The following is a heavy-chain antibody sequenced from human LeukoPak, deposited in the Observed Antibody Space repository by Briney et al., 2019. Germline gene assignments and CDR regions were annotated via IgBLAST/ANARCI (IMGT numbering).Heavy chain of an antibody. D-gene: IGHD6-13*01. V-gene: IGHV3-30-3*01. CDR3: ARSLPYGTTWYGRSDF. Sequence: GGSLRLSCSASGFTFSNYPMHWVRQAPGKGLEWVAVISYDGIDKYYVDAVKGRFTISRDNAMNSLYLQMNSLRAEDTAIYYCARSLPYGTTWYGRSDFWGQGTLVTVSS. CDR1: GFTFSNYP. CDR2: ISYDGIDK. J-gene: IGHJ4*02.